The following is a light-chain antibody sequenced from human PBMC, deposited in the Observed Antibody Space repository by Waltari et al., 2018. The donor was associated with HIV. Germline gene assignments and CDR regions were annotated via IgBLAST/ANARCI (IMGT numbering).Light chain of an antibody. CDR2: QVK. V-gene: IGLV2-14*01. J-gene: IGLJ1*01. CDR3: SSYTTSSTYV. CDR1: STDIGAYHY. Sequence: QSALAQPASVSGSPGQSITISCTGTSTDIGAYHYVSWYQKHPDRAPKVIIYQVKSRPSGVSDRFSGSKSRNTAALTISGLQADDEADYYCSSYTTSSTYVFGRGTTVSVL.